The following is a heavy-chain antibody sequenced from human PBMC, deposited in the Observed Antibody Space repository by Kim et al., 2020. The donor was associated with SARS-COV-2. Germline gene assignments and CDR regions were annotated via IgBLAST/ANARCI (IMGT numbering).Heavy chain of an antibody. V-gene: IGHV3-15*01. Sequence: GGTTDYAATVKGRFTISRDDSKNTLYLQMNSLKTEDTAVYYCTTGPDRDCWGQGTLVTVSS. J-gene: IGHJ4*02. CDR3: TTGPDRDC. CDR2: GGTT.